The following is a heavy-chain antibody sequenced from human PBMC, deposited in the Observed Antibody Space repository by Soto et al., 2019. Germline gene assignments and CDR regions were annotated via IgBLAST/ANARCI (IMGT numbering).Heavy chain of an antibody. CDR2: IIPIFGTA. CDR1: GGTFSSYA. J-gene: IGHJ4*02. D-gene: IGHD3-22*01. Sequence: QVQLVQSGAEVKKPGSSVKVSCKASGGTFSSYAISWVRQAPGQGLEWMGGIIPIFGTANYAQKFQGRVTITADESTSTAYMELSSLRSEDTAVFYCARAPSSGYYSISGPFDYWGQGTLVTVSS. V-gene: IGHV1-69*01. CDR3: ARAPSSGYYSISGPFDY.